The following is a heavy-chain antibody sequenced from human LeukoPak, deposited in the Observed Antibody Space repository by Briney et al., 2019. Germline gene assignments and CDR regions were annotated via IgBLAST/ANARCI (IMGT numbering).Heavy chain of an antibody. CDR1: GFTFSSYA. V-gene: IGHV3-23*01. CDR3: AKKDVPNHSPLHADY. Sequence: PGGSLRLSCAASGFTFSSYAVSWVRQAPGKGLQWVSAISGSGGSTYYADSVKGRFTISRDNSKNTPYLQMNSLRAEDTAVYYCAKKDVPNHSPLHADYWGQGTLVTVSS. CDR2: ISGSGGST. J-gene: IGHJ4*02.